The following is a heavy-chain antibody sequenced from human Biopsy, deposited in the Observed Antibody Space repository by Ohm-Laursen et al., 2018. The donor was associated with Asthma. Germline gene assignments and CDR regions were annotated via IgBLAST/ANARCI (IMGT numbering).Heavy chain of an antibody. D-gene: IGHD6-19*01. CDR2: IMSVFGTT. Sequence: SSVKVSCKAPGGTFSNFAISWVRQAPGQGLEWLGGIMSVFGTTNYPQKFQGRVTITADESTSTAYMEVTSLRSEDTAIYYCARCQVGYSSGWSLLLKKIYYSGMDVWGQGTAVTVSS. V-gene: IGHV1-69*01. CDR3: ARCQVGYSSGWSLLLKKIYYSGMDV. CDR1: GGTFSNFA. J-gene: IGHJ6*02.